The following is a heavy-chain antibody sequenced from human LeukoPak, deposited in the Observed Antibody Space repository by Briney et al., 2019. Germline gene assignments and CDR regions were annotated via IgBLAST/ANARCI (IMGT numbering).Heavy chain of an antibody. D-gene: IGHD6-13*01. V-gene: IGHV3-74*01. CDR3: ARSPRNPAAGTAFDY. CDR2: IKSDGSST. J-gene: IGHJ4*02. CDR1: GFTFSSYW. Sequence: PGGSLRLSCAASGFTFSSYWMHWVRHAPGKGLVWVSRIKSDGSSTSYADSVKGRFTISRDNVKNTLYLQMNSLRAEDTAVYYCARSPRNPAAGTAFDYWGQGTLVTVSS.